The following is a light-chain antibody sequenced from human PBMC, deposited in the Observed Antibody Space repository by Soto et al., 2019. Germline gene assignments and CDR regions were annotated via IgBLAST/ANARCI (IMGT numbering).Light chain of an antibody. V-gene: IGLV2-14*01. Sequence: QSALTQPASVSGSPGQSITISCTGTNIDIGGYNFVSWYQQHPGRAPKLMIYDVSDRPSGVSDRFSASKSGNTASLTISGLQAEDEVDYYCSSYTSSSSPVIFGGGTKLTVL. CDR2: DVS. CDR3: SSYTSSSSPVI. J-gene: IGLJ2*01. CDR1: NIDIGGYNF.